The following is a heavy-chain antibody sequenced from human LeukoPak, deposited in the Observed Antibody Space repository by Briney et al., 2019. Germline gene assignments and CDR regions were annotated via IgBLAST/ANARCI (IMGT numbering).Heavy chain of an antibody. V-gene: IGHV3-30-3*01. CDR1: GFTFSAYA. D-gene: IGHD1-26*01. Sequence: GGSLRLSCVAAGFTFSAYAMHWVRQAPGKGLEWVAIISYDGNNEYYADSVKGRFTISRDNAKNSLYLQMNSLRAEDTAVYYCASVGARPDWAFDIWGQGTMVTVSS. CDR3: ASVGARPDWAFDI. J-gene: IGHJ3*02. CDR2: ISYDGNNE.